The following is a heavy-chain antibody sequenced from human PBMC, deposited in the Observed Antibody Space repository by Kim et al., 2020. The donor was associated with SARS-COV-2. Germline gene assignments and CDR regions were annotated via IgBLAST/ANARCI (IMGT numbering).Heavy chain of an antibody. V-gene: IGHV3-9*01. D-gene: IGHD2-15*01. Sequence: GGSLRLSCAASGFTFDDYAMHWVRQAPGKGLEWVSGISWNSGSIGYADSVKGRFTISRDNAKNSLYLQMNSLRAEDTALYYCAKANIRLVVGPSGAFDIWGQGTMVTVSS. CDR3: AKANIRLVVGPSGAFDI. CDR2: ISWNSGSI. J-gene: IGHJ3*02. CDR1: GFTFDDYA.